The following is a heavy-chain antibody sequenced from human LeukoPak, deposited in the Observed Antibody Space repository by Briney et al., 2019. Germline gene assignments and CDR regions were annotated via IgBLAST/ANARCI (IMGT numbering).Heavy chain of an antibody. V-gene: IGHV4-59*01. CDR2: IYYSGST. J-gene: IGHJ4*02. Sequence: SETLSLTCTVSGGSISSYYWSWIRQPPGKGLEWIGYIYYSGSTNYNPSLKSRVTISVDTSKNQSSLKLSSVTAADTAVYYCARWHSHGRYFDYWGQGALVTVSS. CDR1: GGSISSYY. D-gene: IGHD2-21*01. CDR3: ARWHSHGRYFDY.